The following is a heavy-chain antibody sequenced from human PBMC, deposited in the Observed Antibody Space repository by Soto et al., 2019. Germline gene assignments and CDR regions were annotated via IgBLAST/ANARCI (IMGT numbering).Heavy chain of an antibody. CDR1: SGSISSSNW. V-gene: IGHV4-4*02. CDR2: IYHSGST. J-gene: IGHJ5*02. D-gene: IGHD2-15*01. CDR3: ARGAKYCSGGSCPGRWFDP. Sequence: QVQLQESGPGLVKPSGTLSLTCAVSSGSISSSNWWSWVRQPPGKGLEWIGEIYHSGSTNYNPSINSGVTISVDKSKNQFSLKLSSVTAADTAVYYCARGAKYCSGGSCPGRWFDPWGQGTLVTVSS.